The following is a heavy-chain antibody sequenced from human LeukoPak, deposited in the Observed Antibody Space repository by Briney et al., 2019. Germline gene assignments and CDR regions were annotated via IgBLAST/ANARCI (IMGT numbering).Heavy chain of an antibody. CDR2: IKQDGSEK. J-gene: IGHJ3*01. CDR3: ARVLSTMIVD. V-gene: IGHV3-7*01. D-gene: IGHD3-22*01. CDR1: GGSFSGYY. Sequence: PSETLSLTCAVYGGSFSGYYWSWIRQPPGKGLEWVANIKQDGSEKYYVDSVKGRFTISRDNAKNSLYLQMNSLRAEDTAVYYCARVLSTMIVDWGQGTMVTVSS.